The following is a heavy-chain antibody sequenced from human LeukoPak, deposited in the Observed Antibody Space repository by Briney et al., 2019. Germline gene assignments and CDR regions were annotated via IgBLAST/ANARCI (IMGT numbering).Heavy chain of an antibody. Sequence: GGSLRLSCAASGFTFSSYGMGWVRQAPGKGLEWVSVISGSGVSTYYADSVKGRFTISRDNSKNTLYLQMNSLRAEDTAVYYCARGSSGWFDDNWFDPWGQGTLVTVSS. CDR3: ARGSSGWFDDNWFDP. V-gene: IGHV3-23*01. J-gene: IGHJ5*02. CDR2: ISGSGVST. CDR1: GFTFSSYG. D-gene: IGHD6-19*01.